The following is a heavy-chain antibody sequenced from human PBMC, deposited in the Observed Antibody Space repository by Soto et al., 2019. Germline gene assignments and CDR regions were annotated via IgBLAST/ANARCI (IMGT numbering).Heavy chain of an antibody. J-gene: IGHJ4*02. CDR1: GFTFSSYA. Sequence: GGSLRLSCAASGFTFSSYAMSWVRQAPGKGLEWVAVTSYDISKKYYADSVKGRFTISRDNSKNTLDLQMNSLRAEDTAVYYCARADKAMINSDYFAQWGQGTPVTVSS. CDR2: TSYDISKK. CDR3: ARADKAMINSDYFAQ. D-gene: IGHD5-18*01. V-gene: IGHV3-30-3*01.